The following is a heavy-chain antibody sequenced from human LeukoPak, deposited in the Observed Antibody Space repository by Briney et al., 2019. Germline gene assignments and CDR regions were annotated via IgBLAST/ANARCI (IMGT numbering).Heavy chain of an antibody. CDR1: GFTVSSNY. J-gene: IGHJ4*02. D-gene: IGHD3-9*01. V-gene: IGHV3-53*01. Sequence: GGSLRLSCAASGFTVSSNYMSWVRQAPGKGLEWVSIIYSGGNTYYADSVKGRFTVSRDGPKNTLSLQMNSLRAEDTAVYYCVSHSDSLTSYSFDYWGRGTLVTVSS. CDR3: VSHSDSLTSYSFDY. CDR2: IYSGGNT.